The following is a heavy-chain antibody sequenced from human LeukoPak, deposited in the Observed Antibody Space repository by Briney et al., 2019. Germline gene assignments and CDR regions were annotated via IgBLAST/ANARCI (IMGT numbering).Heavy chain of an antibody. D-gene: IGHD6-19*01. Sequence: ASVKVSCKASGYTFTGYYMHWVRQAPGQGLEWMGWINPNSGGTNYTQKVQGRVTMTRETSISTAYMELSRLRSDDTAVYYCARAIAVAGTDAFDIWGQGTMVTVSS. J-gene: IGHJ3*02. V-gene: IGHV1-2*02. CDR2: INPNSGGT. CDR1: GYTFTGYY. CDR3: ARAIAVAGTDAFDI.